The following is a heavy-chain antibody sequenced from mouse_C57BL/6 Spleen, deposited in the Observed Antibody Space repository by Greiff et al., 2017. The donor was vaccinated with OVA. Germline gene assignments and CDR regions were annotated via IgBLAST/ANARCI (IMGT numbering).Heavy chain of an antibody. V-gene: IGHV1-82*01. Sequence: QVQLQQSGPELVKPGASVKISCKASGYAFSSSWMNWVKQRPGKGLEWIGRIYPGDGDTNYNGKFKGKATLTADKSSSTAYMQLSSLTSEDSAVYFCARLSTMVTTRYFDYWGQGTTLTVSS. J-gene: IGHJ2*01. CDR1: GYAFSSSW. D-gene: IGHD2-2*01. CDR3: ARLSTMVTTRYFDY. CDR2: IYPGDGDT.